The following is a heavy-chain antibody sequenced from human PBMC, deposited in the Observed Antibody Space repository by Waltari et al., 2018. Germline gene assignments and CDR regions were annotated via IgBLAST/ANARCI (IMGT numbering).Heavy chain of an antibody. CDR2: VFTSGSP. CDR1: GGSISGYF. Sequence: QVHLQESGPGLVKPSETLSLTCIVPGGSISGYFCSWVRQPAGKGLEWIGCVFTSGSPNYNPSLKSRVTVSLDTAKNQFSLNLISLTAADTGVYYCARHRRLRNKYYYDLDVWGQGTTVSLSS. D-gene: IGHD3-16*01. CDR3: ARHRRLRNKYYYDLDV. J-gene: IGHJ6*02. V-gene: IGHV4-4*07.